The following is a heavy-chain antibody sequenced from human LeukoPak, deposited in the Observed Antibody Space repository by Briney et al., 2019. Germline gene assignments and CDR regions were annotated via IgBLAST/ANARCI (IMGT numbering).Heavy chain of an antibody. D-gene: IGHD2-2*01. Sequence: PSETLSLTCTVSGGSISSSSYYWGWIRQPPGKGLEWIGSIYYSGSTYYNPSLKSRVTISVDTSKNQFSLRLSSVTAADTAVYYCARVQYQLLWGYYYYYGMDVWGQGTTVTVSS. CDR3: ARVQYQLLWGYYYYYGMDV. J-gene: IGHJ6*02. CDR2: IYYSGST. CDR1: GGSISSSSYY. V-gene: IGHV4-39*01.